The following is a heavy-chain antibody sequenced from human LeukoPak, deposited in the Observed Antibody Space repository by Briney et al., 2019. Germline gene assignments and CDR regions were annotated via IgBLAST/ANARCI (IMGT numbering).Heavy chain of an antibody. J-gene: IGHJ4*02. V-gene: IGHV3-23*01. CDR3: AADVFSDY. D-gene: IGHD3-9*01. Sequence: GGSLRLSCAASGFIFSSYAMSWVRQAPGKGLEWVSGIGGSRGTTYYADSVKGRFTISRDNSKSTLYLQMNSLRAEDTAVYYCAADVFSDYWGQGTLVTVSS. CDR2: IGGSRGTT. CDR1: GFIFSSYA.